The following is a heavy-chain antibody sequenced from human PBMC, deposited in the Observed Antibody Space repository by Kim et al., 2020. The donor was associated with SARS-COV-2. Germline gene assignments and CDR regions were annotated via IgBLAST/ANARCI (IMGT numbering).Heavy chain of an antibody. J-gene: IGHJ5*02. CDR3: AGSDLFDP. CDR2: GST. D-gene: IGHD2-21*02. Sequence: GSTYYADAVKGSFAISRDNSKHTLYLQMNSLRAEDTAVYYCAGSDLFDPWGQGTLVTVSS. V-gene: IGHV3-66*01.